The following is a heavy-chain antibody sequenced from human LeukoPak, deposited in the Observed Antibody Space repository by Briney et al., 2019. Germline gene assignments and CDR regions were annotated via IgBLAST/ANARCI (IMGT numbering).Heavy chain of an antibody. CDR3: ARLECWWHRLVLVQYYFDY. D-gene: IGHD2-21*01. V-gene: IGHV4-38-2*02. CDR1: GYSISSGYY. Sequence: SETLSLTCTVSGYSISSGYYWGWIRQPPGKGLEWIGSIYYSGKSYYNPSLKSRVTISVDTSKNHFSLKLSSVTAADTAVYYCARLECWWHRLVLVQYYFDYWGQGTVVTVSS. CDR2: IYYSGKS. J-gene: IGHJ4*02.